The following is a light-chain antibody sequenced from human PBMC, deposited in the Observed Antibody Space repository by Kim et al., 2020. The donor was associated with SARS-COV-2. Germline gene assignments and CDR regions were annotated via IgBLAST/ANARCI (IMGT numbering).Light chain of an antibody. CDR2: DVS. J-gene: IGLJ1*01. CDR3: SSYTTSSTSV. V-gene: IGLV2-14*03. CDR1: GSDVGGYNY. Sequence: GQSITISCTGTGSDVGGYNYVSWYQQHPGKAPKLMIYDVSNRPLGVSNRFSGSKSGNTASLIISGLQAEDEADYYCSSYTTSSTSVFGTGTKVTVL.